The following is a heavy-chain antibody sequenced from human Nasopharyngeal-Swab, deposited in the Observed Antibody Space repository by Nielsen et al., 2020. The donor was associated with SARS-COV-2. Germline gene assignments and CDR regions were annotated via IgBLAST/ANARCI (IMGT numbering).Heavy chain of an antibody. J-gene: IGHJ4*01. V-gene: IGHV3-30*04. CDR2: ILSVGSNK. D-gene: IGHD6-19*01. Sequence: GGSLRPSCAPSGSTSSSYAMPWVRQVPGKGREWAAVILSVGSNKYYADTGKGRFTISRNNSKNTLYLQMNSLRAEDTAVDYCAKDIYSSGWEYYFDYWGQGTLVTVSS. CDR3: AKDIYSSGWEYYFDY. CDR1: GSTSSSYA.